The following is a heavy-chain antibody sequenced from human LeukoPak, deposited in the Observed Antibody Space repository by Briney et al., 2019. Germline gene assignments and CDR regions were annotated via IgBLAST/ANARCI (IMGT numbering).Heavy chain of an antibody. CDR1: GGSISSGSYY. CDR2: INTSGNT. Sequence: SETLSLTCVSGGSISSGSYYWTWIRQPAGKGLEWIGRINTSGNTNYNPSLKSRVTISVDTSKNQFSLKLTSVTAADTAVYYCAREPRGNCSSTSCPFYYYMDVWGKGTTVTVSS. D-gene: IGHD2-2*01. J-gene: IGHJ6*03. CDR3: AREPRGNCSSTSCPFYYYMDV. V-gene: IGHV4-61*02.